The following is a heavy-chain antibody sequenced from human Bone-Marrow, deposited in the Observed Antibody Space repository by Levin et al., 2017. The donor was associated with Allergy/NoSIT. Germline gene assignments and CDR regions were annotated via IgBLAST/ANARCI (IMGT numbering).Heavy chain of an antibody. CDR1: GYQFTDYW. D-gene: IGHD3-10*01. Sequence: GESLKISCQGSGYQFTDYWIGWVRQLPGKGLEWMGNIYPGDSETRSSPSFQGQVTISVDKSINNPYLQWDSLRAPDTPMYYCGRQSGELPPSDGEWVEEHYFDYWGQGTLVTVSS. V-gene: IGHV5-51*01. CDR3: GRQSGELPPSDGEWVEEHYFDY. CDR2: IYPGDSET. J-gene: IGHJ4*02.